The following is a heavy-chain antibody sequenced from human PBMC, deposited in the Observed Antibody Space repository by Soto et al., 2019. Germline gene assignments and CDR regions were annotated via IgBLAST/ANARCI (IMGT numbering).Heavy chain of an antibody. CDR2: IYYSGST. Sequence: PSETLSLTCTVSGCSISSYYWILIRQPPGKGLEWIGYIYYSGSTNYNPSLKSRVTISVDTSKNQFSLKLSSVTAADTAVYYCARGRIQLWYPFDYWGQGTLVTVSS. V-gene: IGHV4-59*01. CDR3: ARGRIQLWYPFDY. J-gene: IGHJ4*02. CDR1: GCSISSYY. D-gene: IGHD5-18*01.